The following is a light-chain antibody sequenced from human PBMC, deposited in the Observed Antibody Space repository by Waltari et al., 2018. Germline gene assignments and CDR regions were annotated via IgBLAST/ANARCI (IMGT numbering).Light chain of an antibody. CDR2: DTS. Sequence: EIVLTQSPATLSLSPGQRATLSCRASQRVIRYLAWYQKKHGQAPRLLIYDTSVRATGIPDRFSGSGSGTDFTLTIGSLEVEDSAVYYCQHRSSWPLTFGGGTKVEIK. J-gene: IGKJ4*01. CDR3: QHRSSWPLT. V-gene: IGKV3-11*01. CDR1: QRVIRY.